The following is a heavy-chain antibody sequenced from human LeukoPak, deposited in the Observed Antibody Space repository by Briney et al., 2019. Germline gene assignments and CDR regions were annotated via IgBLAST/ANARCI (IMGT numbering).Heavy chain of an antibody. V-gene: IGHV4-38-2*02. D-gene: IGHD6-6*01. Sequence: SETLSLTCAVSGYSISSGYYWGWIRQPPGKGLEWIGSVYQSGSTYYNPSLKSRVTISVDTSRNQFSLKLSSVTAADTAVYYCARDPGIAARFSNNWFDPWGQGTLVTVSS. CDR1: GYSISSGYY. CDR2: VYQSGST. J-gene: IGHJ5*02. CDR3: ARDPGIAARFSNNWFDP.